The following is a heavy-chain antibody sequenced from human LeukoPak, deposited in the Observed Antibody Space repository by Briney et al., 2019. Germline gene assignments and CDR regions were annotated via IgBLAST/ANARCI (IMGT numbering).Heavy chain of an antibody. CDR3: TTDPPTWIQLWSPQREDY. J-gene: IGHJ4*02. CDR2: MTGSGDNT. V-gene: IGHV3-23*01. D-gene: IGHD5-18*01. CDR1: GFPFSNYA. Sequence: PGGSLRLSCAASGFPFSNYAMSWVRQAPGKGLEWVSLMTGSGDNTYYADSVKGRFTISRDDSKNTLYLQMNSLKTEDTAVYYCTTDPPTWIQLWSPQREDYWGQGTLVTVSS.